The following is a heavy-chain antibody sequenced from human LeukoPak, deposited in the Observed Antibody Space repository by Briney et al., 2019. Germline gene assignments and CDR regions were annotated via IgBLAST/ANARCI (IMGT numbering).Heavy chain of an antibody. CDR1: GGSISSYY. Sequence: SETLSLTCTVSGGSISSYYWSWIRQPPGKGLEWIGYIYYSGSTNYNPSLRSRVTISVDTSKNQFSLKLSSVTAADTAVYYCARGGAYYYDSYDYWGQGTLVTVSS. J-gene: IGHJ4*02. CDR3: ARGGAYYYDSYDY. CDR2: IYYSGST. D-gene: IGHD3-22*01. V-gene: IGHV4-59*01.